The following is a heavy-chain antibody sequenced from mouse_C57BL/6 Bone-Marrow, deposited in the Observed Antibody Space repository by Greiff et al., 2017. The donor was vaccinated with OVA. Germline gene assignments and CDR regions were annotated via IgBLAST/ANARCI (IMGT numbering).Heavy chain of an antibody. D-gene: IGHD2-1*01. CDR3: ARGVYFPCAY. CDR2: IHPNSGST. J-gene: IGHJ3*01. Sequence: QVQLQQPGAELVKPGASVKLSCKASGYTFTSYWMHWVKQRPGQGLEWIGMIHPNSGSTNYNEKFKSKATLTVDKSSSTAYMQLSSLTSEDSAVYYCARGVYFPCAYWGQGTLVTVSA. CDR1: GYTFTSYW. V-gene: IGHV1-64*01.